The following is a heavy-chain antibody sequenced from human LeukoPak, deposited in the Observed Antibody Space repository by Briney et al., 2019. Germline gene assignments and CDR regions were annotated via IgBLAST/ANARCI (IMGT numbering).Heavy chain of an antibody. CDR2: INHSGST. V-gene: IGHV4-34*01. CDR1: GGSFSGYY. J-gene: IGHJ4*02. Sequence: PSETLSLTCAVYGGSFSGYYWSWIRQPPGKGLEWIGEINHSGSTNYNPSLKSRVTISVDTSKNQFSLKLGSVTAADTAVYYCARAVASRSGYYRDNWNYVKLFDYWGQGTLVTVSS. D-gene: IGHD3-3*01. CDR3: ARAVASRSGYYRDNWNYVKLFDY.